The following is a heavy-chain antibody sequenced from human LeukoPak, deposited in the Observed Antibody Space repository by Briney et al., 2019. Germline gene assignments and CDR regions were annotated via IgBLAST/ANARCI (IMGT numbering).Heavy chain of an antibody. D-gene: IGHD2-2*01. CDR1: GGSISSDAYS. J-gene: IGHJ4*02. CDR3: ARYCSSTSCYGGFDY. CDR2: IYHSGNT. V-gene: IGHV4-30-2*05. Sequence: SETLSLTCAVSGGSISSDAYSWNWIRQPPGKGLEWIGYIYHSGNTYYNPSLKSRVTISVDTSKNQFSLKLSSVTAADTAVYYCARYCSSTSCYGGFDYWGQGTLVTVSS.